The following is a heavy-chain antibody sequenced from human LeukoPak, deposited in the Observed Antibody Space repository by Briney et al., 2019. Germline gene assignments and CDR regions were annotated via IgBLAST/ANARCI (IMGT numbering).Heavy chain of an antibody. D-gene: IGHD3-3*01. V-gene: IGHV1-18*01. CDR1: GYTSTSYG. CDR2: ISAYNGNT. Sequence: ASVKVSCKASGYTSTSYGISWVRQAPGQGLEWMGWISAYNGNTNYAQKLQGRVTMTTDTSTSTAYMELRSLRPDDTAVYYCARGSAGYDFWGGYYYYYYMDVWGKGTTVTVSS. CDR3: ARGSAGYDFWGGYYYYYYMDV. J-gene: IGHJ6*03.